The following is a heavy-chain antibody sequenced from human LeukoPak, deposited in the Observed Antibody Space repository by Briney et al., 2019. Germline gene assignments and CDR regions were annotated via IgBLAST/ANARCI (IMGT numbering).Heavy chain of an antibody. V-gene: IGHV4-30-2*01. D-gene: IGHD2-2*01. J-gene: IGHJ2*01. Sequence: SETLSLTCTVSGGSISSGGYYWSWIRQPPGKGLEWIGYIYHSGSTYYNPSLKSRVTISVDRSKNQFSLKLSSVTAADTAVYYCARDPVERYCSSTSCYHRPYWYFDLWGRGTLVTVSS. CDR2: IYHSGST. CDR3: ARDPVERYCSSTSCYHRPYWYFDL. CDR1: GGSISSGGYY.